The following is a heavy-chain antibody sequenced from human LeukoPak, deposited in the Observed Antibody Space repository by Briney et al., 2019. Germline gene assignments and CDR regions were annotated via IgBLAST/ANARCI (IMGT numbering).Heavy chain of an antibody. Sequence: KPSETLSLTCTVSGGSISSYYWSWIRQPPGKGLEWIGYIYYSGSTNYNPSLKSRVTISVDTSKNQFSLKLSSVTAADTAVYYCARVRSHYYFDYWGQGTLVTVSS. CDR1: GGSISSYY. CDR3: ARVRSHYYFDY. J-gene: IGHJ4*02. V-gene: IGHV4-59*01. CDR2: IYYSGST.